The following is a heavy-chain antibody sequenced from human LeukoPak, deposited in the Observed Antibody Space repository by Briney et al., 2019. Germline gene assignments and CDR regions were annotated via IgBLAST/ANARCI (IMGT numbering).Heavy chain of an antibody. J-gene: IGHJ6*03. CDR3: ARERNDCYGSSGCVGDSYMDV. D-gene: IGHD3-22*01. CDR1: VYTFTSYA. V-gene: IGHV7-4-1*02. CDR2: INTNTGNP. Sequence: GASVKVSCKASVYTFTSYAMNWVRQAPGQGLEWRGWINTNTGNPTYAQGFTGRFVFSLDTSVSTAYLQISSLKAEDTAVYYCARERNDCYGSSGCVGDSYMDVWGKGTTVTVSS.